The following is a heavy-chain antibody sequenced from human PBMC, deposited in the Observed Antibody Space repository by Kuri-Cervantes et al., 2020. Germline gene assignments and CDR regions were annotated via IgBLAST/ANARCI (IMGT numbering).Heavy chain of an antibody. CDR3: ARQNDYDDYGDAFDI. D-gene: IGHD4-17*01. J-gene: IGHJ3*02. CDR1: GGSISSYY. CDR2: IYYSGST. Sequence: SETLSLTCSVSGGSISSYYWSWIRQPPGKGLEWIGYIYYSGSTNYNPSLKSRVTISVDTSKNQLSLKLSSVTAADTAVYYCARQNDYDDYGDAFDIWGQGTMVTVSS. V-gene: IGHV4-59*01.